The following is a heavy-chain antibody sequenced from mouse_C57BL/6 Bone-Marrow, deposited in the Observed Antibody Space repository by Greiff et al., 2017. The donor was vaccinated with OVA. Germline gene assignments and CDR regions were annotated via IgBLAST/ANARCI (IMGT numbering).Heavy chain of an antibody. V-gene: IGHV1-7*01. J-gene: IGHJ2*01. CDR2: INPSSGNT. CDR1: GYTFTSYW. Sequence: VQLQQPGAELVKPGASVKLSCKASGYTFTSYWMHWVKQRPGQGLEWIGNINPSSGNTNYNQKFKDKATLTADKSSSTAYMQLSSLTYEDSAVYYYASSPYFDYWGKGTTLTVSS. CDR3: ASSPYFDY.